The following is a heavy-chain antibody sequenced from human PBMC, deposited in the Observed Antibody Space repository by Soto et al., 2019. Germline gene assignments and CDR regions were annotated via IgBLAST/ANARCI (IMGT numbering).Heavy chain of an antibody. V-gene: IGHV3-30-3*01. CDR2: ISYDGSNK. CDR3: ARQLYGDYRDGMDY. CDR1: GFTFSSYA. Sequence: QVPLVESGGGVVQPGRSLRLSCAASGFTFSSYAMHWVRQAPGKGLEWVAVISYDGSNKYYADSVKGRFTISRDNSKNTLYLQMNSLRAEDTAVYYCARQLYGDYRDGMDYWGQGTLVTVSS. D-gene: IGHD4-17*01. J-gene: IGHJ4*02.